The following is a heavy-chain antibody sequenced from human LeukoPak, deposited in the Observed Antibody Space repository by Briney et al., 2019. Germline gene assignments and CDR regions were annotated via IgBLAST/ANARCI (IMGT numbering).Heavy chain of an antibody. CDR2: INHSGST. J-gene: IGHJ3*02. CDR1: GGSFSGYY. D-gene: IGHD6-13*01. Sequence: SETLSLTCAAYGGSFSGYYWSWIRQPPGKGLEWIGEINHSGSTNYNPSLKSRLTISVDTSKNQFSLKLSSVTAADTAVYYCAREGSSSWDDAFDIWGQGTMVTVSS. V-gene: IGHV4-34*01. CDR3: AREGSSSWDDAFDI.